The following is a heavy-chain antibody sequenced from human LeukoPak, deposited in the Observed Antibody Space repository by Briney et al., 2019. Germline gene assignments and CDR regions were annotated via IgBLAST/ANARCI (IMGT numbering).Heavy chain of an antibody. Sequence: SVKVSCKASGGTFSSYTISWVRQAPGQGLEWMERIIPILGIANYAQKFQGRVTITADKSTSTAYMELSSLRSEDTAVYYCAREGDGYCSSTSCQYYYYYMDVWGKGTTVTVSS. J-gene: IGHJ6*03. D-gene: IGHD2-2*03. CDR2: IIPILGIA. CDR3: AREGDGYCSSTSCQYYYYYMDV. V-gene: IGHV1-69*04. CDR1: GGTFSSYT.